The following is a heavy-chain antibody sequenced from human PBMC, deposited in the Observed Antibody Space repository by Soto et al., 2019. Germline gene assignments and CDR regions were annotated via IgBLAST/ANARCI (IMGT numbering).Heavy chain of an antibody. Sequence: ASVKVSCKASGYTFTGYYMHWVRQAPGQGLEWMGWINPNSGGTNYAQKFQGWVTMTRDTSISTAYMELSRLRSDDTAVYYCARDYFRIPPWANNWFDPWGQGTLVTVSS. CDR3: ARDYFRIPPWANNWFDP. J-gene: IGHJ5*02. CDR1: GYTFTGYY. CDR2: INPNSGGT. D-gene: IGHD3-3*01. V-gene: IGHV1-2*04.